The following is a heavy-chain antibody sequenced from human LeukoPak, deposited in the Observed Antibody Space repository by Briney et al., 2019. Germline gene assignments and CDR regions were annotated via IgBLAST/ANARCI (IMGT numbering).Heavy chain of an antibody. CDR3: AKDDQWTCGVLDY. V-gene: IGHV3-23*01. CDR1: GFTFSSYA. CDR2: TSGSGGST. D-gene: IGHD3-10*01. Sequence: GGSLRLSCAASGFTFSSYAMSWVRQAPGKGLEWVSATSGSGGSTYYADSVKGRFTISRDNSKNTLYLQMNSLRAEDTAVYYCAKDDQWTCGVLDYWGQGTLVTVSS. J-gene: IGHJ4*02.